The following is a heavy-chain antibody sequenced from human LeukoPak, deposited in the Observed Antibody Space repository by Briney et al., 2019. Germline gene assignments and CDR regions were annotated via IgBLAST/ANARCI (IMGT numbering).Heavy chain of an antibody. J-gene: IGHJ4*02. CDR1: GYSFTSYW. D-gene: IGHD3-22*01. CDR3: ARSYGSGYYYSQGHLGY. Sequence: KPGESLKISCKGSGYSFTSYWIGWVRQMPGKGPEWMGVIYPGDSDTRYSPSFQGQVTISADKSISTAYLQWSSLKASDTAMYYCARSYGSGYYYSQGHLGYWGQGTLVTVSP. V-gene: IGHV5-51*03. CDR2: IYPGDSDT.